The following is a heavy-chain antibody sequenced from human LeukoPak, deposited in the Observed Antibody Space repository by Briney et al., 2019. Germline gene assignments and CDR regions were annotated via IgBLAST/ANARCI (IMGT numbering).Heavy chain of an antibody. J-gene: IGHJ4*02. CDR1: GYTLTELS. V-gene: IGHV1-24*01. CDR3: ATAKPYSGSYYFDY. Sequence: ASAKVSCKVSGYTLTELSMHWVRQAPGKGLEWMGGFDPEDGEAIYAQKFQGRVTMTEDTSTDTAYMELSSLRSEDTAVYYCATAKPYSGSYYFDYWGQGTLVTVSS. D-gene: IGHD1-26*01. CDR2: FDPEDGEA.